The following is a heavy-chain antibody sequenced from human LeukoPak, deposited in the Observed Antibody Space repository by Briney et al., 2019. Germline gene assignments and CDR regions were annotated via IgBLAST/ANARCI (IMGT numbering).Heavy chain of an antibody. CDR2: FDPEDGET. CDR1: GYTLTELS. Sequence: ASVKVSCKVSGYTLTELSMHWVRQAPGKGLEWMGGFDPEDGETIYAQKFQGRVTMTEDTSTDTAYMELSSLRSEDTAVYYCATVGYCSSTSCYRWFDPWGQGTLVTVSS. CDR3: ATVGYCSSTSCYRWFDP. D-gene: IGHD2-2*02. V-gene: IGHV1-24*01. J-gene: IGHJ5*02.